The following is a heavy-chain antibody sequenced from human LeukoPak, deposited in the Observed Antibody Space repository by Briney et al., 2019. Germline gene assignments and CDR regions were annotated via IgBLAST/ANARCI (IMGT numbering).Heavy chain of an antibody. V-gene: IGHV1-24*01. CDR2: FDPEDGET. D-gene: IGHD2-15*01. J-gene: IGHJ4*02. CDR1: GYTLTELS. Sequence: ASVKVSCKVSGYTLTELSMHWVRQAPGKGLEWMGGFDPEDGETIYAQKFQGRVTMTEDTSTDTAYMELRSPTSDDTAVYYCARVPSGGPFDYWGQGTLVTVSS. CDR3: ARVPSGGPFDY.